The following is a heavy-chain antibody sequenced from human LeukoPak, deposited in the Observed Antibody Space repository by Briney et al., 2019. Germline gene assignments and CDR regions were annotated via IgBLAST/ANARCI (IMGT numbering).Heavy chain of an antibody. J-gene: IGHJ4*02. CDR1: GFTFDDYA. V-gene: IGHV3-43D*03. D-gene: IGHD1-26*01. CDR2: ISWDGGGT. CDR3: AKGYSVSYNSYFDY. Sequence: GGSLRLSCAASGFTFDDYAMHWVRQAPGKGLEWVCLISWDGGGTHYADPVKGRFTVSRDNSKNSPYLQMNSLRAEDTALYYCAKGYSVSYNSYFDYWGQGTLVTASS.